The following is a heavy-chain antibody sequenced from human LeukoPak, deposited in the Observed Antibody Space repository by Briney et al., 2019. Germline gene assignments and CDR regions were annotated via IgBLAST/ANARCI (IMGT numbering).Heavy chain of an antibody. V-gene: IGHV4-38-2*01. J-gene: IGHJ6*03. D-gene: IGHD5-12*01. CDR2: IYHSGST. Sequence: PSETLSLTCAVSGYSISSGYYWGWIRQPPGKGLEWIGSIYHSGSTYYNPSLKSRVTMSVDTSKNQFSLSLSSVAAADTAVYYCARVVTTISGSRDYYMDVWGKGTTVTVSS. CDR1: GYSISSGYY. CDR3: ARVVTTISGSRDYYMDV.